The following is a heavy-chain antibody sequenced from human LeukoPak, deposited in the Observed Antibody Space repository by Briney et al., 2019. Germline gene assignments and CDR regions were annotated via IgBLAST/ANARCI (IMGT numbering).Heavy chain of an antibody. CDR2: MNPDSGNT. Sequence: GASVKVSRKASGYTFTSYDINWVRQATGQGLEWMGWMNPDSGNTGYAQKFQGRVTMTRNASISTAYMELSSLRSEDTAMYYCARGLHCSKANCRRGEWFDPWGQGTLVTVSS. CDR1: GYTFTSYD. J-gene: IGHJ5*02. V-gene: IGHV1-8*01. D-gene: IGHD2-2*01. CDR3: ARGLHCSKANCRRGEWFDP.